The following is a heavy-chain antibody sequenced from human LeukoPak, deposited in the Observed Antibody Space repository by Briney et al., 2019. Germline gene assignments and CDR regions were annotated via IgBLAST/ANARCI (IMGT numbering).Heavy chain of an antibody. V-gene: IGHV3-11*01. CDR1: GLTFSSYA. CDR3: ARDYYDSRGYYGMDV. Sequence: GGSLRLSCAGSGLTFSSYAMSWVRQAPGQGLEWVSYISSSGRTIHYADSVKGRFTISRDNAKNLLYLEMNSLRAEDTAVYYCARDYYDSRGYYGMDVWGQGTTVTVSS. J-gene: IGHJ6*02. D-gene: IGHD3-22*01. CDR2: ISSSGRTI.